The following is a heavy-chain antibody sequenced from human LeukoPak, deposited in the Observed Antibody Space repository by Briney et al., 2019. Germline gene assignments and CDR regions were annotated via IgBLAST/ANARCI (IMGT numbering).Heavy chain of an antibody. V-gene: IGHV3-9*01. CDR1: GFTFHDYG. CDR2: ISWNSRSI. J-gene: IGHJ4*02. Sequence: GGSLRLSCVASGFTFHDYGIHWVRQAPGKGLEWVSGISWNSRSIGYADSVKGRFTFSRDNAKNSLYLQMNSLRVEDTAFYYCAQDSSSGYYRHLDYWGQGIQVTVSS. CDR3: AQDSSSGYYRHLDY. D-gene: IGHD3-22*01.